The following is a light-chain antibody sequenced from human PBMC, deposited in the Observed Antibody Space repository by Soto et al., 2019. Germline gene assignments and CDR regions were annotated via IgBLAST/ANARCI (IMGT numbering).Light chain of an antibody. J-gene: IGKJ2*01. CDR2: DAS. Sequence: EIVLTQSPATLSLSPGERATLSCRASQSVSSYLAWYQQKPGQAPRLLIYDASNRATGIPAMFSGSGSGTDFTLTISSLEPEDFAVYSCQQRSNLPPYTFGQGTKLEIK. V-gene: IGKV3-11*01. CDR1: QSVSSY. CDR3: QQRSNLPPYT.